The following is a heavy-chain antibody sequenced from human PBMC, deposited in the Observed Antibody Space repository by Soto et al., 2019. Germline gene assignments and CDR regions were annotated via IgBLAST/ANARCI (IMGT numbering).Heavy chain of an antibody. CDR1: GGASSRYY. CDR2: IHYSGST. Sequence: ETLSLTCTVSGGASSRYYWGWVRQPPGKGLEWIGSIHYSGSTHYNPSLQSRVTISGDASKKQFSLKLGSVTAADTAMYYCASTKDETLYFDYWGQGNLVTVSS. V-gene: IGHV4-39*01. D-gene: IGHD2-15*01. CDR3: ASTKDETLYFDY. J-gene: IGHJ4*02.